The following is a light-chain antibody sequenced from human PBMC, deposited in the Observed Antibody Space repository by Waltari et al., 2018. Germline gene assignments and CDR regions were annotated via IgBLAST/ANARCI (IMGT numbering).Light chain of an antibody. CDR2: EVN. J-gene: IGLJ1*01. Sequence: QSALTQPASVSGSPGQSIPISCTGTSSDVCGYNYVSWYQHHPGNVPKLIISEVNNRPSGVSHRFSGSKSGNTASLSISGLQTEDEADYYCSSYTSSTTLVFGTGTKVTVL. CDR1: SSDVCGYNY. V-gene: IGLV2-14*01. CDR3: SSYTSSTTLV.